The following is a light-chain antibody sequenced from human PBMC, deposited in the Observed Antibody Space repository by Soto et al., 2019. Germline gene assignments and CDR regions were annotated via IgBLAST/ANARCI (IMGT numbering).Light chain of an antibody. CDR3: AAWDDSLSGVV. J-gene: IGLJ2*01. Sequence: QSVVTQPTSVSGTPGQRVTIFCSGRRSNIGSNLVYWYQQLPGTAPKLLIFSNDQRPSGVPDRFSGSRSGTSASLAISGLRSEDEGDYYCAAWDDSLSGVVFGGGTKVTVL. CDR2: SND. V-gene: IGLV1-47*02. CDR1: RSNIGSNL.